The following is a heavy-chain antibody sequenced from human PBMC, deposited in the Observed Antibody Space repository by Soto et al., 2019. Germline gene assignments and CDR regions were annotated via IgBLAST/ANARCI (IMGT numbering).Heavy chain of an antibody. V-gene: IGHV4-31*03. CDR3: VTSYSRTYYDFWSGKYYFDY. J-gene: IGHJ4*02. Sequence: QVQLQESGPGLVKPSQTLSLTCTVSGGSISSGGYYWSWIRQQPGKGLEWIGYIYYSGSTYYNPSLKSRVTLSVGTSKNQFSLKLSSVTAAYTAVYYCVTSYSRTYYDFWSGKYYFDYWGQGTLVTVSS. CDR1: GGSISSGGYY. CDR2: IYYSGST. D-gene: IGHD3-3*01.